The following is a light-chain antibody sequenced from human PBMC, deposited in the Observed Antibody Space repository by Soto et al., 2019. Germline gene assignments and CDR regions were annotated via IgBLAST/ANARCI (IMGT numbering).Light chain of an antibody. V-gene: IGKV4-1*01. CDR1: QSVSYSSNNKNN. CDR2: WAS. J-gene: IGKJ5*01. CDR3: QQYDSTPPT. Sequence: DIMMTQSPDSLAVSLGERATINCKSSQSVSYSSNNKNNLAWYQQKPGQPPKLLIYWASTREFGVPDRFSGSGSGTDFTLTISSPQAEDVAVYYCQQYDSTPPTFGQGTRLEIK.